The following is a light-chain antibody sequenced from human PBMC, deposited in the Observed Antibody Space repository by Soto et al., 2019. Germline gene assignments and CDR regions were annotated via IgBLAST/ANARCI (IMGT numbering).Light chain of an antibody. Sequence: QLVLTQSPSASASLGASVKLTCTLSSGHSSYLIAWHQQQPEKGPRYLMKLNSDGSHSKGDGIPDRFSGSSSGAERYLTISSLQSEDEADYYCQTWGTGVVFGGGTKLTVL. V-gene: IGLV4-69*01. CDR1: SGHSSYL. CDR3: QTWGTGVV. CDR2: LNSDGSH. J-gene: IGLJ2*01.